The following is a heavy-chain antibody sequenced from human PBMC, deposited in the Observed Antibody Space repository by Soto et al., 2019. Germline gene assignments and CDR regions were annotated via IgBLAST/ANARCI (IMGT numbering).Heavy chain of an antibody. Sequence: SVKGSSKASGGSFSSFAVSLVRRATGQGLEWMGGIIPMFGSANYAQEFLGRVTFTADDSTSTAYMEISGLTFEDTAFYYCARDGDGRMTTNPSYYNGMDVWGPGTTVTVSS. CDR2: IIPMFGSA. J-gene: IGHJ6*01. V-gene: IGHV1-69*13. CDR1: GGSFSSFA. CDR3: ARDGDGRMTTNPSYYNGMDV. D-gene: IGHD4-4*01.